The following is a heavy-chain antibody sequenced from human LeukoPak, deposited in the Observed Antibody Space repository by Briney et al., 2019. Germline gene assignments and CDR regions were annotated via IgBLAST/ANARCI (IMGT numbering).Heavy chain of an antibody. Sequence: GGSLRLSCVGSGFSFKSFGMNWVRQTPGKGLEWVATISYDGMNEFYDDSVRGRFTVSRDNSRNIVHLQMNSLTVDDTGRYYCAKGSGDFDFWGQGTLVSVSS. CDR3: AKGSGDFDF. J-gene: IGHJ4*02. V-gene: IGHV3-30*18. CDR2: ISYDGMNE. CDR1: GFSFKSFG. D-gene: IGHD6-19*01.